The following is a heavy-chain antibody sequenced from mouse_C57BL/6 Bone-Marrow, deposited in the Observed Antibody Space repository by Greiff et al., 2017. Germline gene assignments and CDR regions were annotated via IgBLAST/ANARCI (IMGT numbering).Heavy chain of an antibody. J-gene: IGHJ2*01. D-gene: IGHD1-1*01. CDR2: IDPEDGET. CDR3: TSSLVYYGTNY. Sequence: VQLKQSGAELVKPGASVKLSCTASGFNIKDYYIHWVKQRTEQGLEWIGRIDPEDGETTYAPKFQDKATITADTSSNTAYLQLSSLTSEDTAVYYCTSSLVYYGTNYWGQGTTLTVSS. CDR1: GFNIKDYY. V-gene: IGHV14-2*01.